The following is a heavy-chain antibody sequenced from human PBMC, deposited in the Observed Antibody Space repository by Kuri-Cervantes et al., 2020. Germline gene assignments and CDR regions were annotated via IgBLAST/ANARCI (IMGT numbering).Heavy chain of an antibody. J-gene: IGHJ6*02. Sequence: SETLSLTCTVSGGSVSSGSYYWSWIRQPPGKGLEWLGYIYYSGSTNYNPSLKSRVTISVDTSKNQFSLKLSSVTAADTAVYYCARDRCSSTSCYYYYSGKDVWGQGTTVTVSS. V-gene: IGHV4-61*01. D-gene: IGHD2-2*01. CDR3: ARDRCSSTSCYYYYSGKDV. CDR1: GGSVSSGSYY. CDR2: IYYSGST.